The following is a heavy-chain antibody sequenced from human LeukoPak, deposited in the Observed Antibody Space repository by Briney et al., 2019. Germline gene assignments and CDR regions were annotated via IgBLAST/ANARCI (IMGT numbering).Heavy chain of an antibody. CDR3: AKDRGFEEYFPFFY. V-gene: IGHV3-23*01. J-gene: IGHJ4*02. D-gene: IGHD3-10*01. CDR1: GFPFSSYA. CDR2: IFGDGTT. Sequence: GGSLRLSCAASGFPFSSYAMGWVRQAPGKGLEWVSSIFGDGTTYYADSVKGRFTISRDNSKNTLYLQMNSLRAEDTAVYYCAKDRGFEEYFPFFYWGQGTLVTVSS.